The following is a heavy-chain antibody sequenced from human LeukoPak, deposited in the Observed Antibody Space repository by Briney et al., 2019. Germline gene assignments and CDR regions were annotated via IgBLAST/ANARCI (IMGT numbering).Heavy chain of an antibody. V-gene: IGHV1-2*02. J-gene: IGHJ4*02. CDR2: INPNSGGT. Sequence: GASVKVSCKASGYTFTSYGISWVRQAPGQGLEWMGWINPNSGGTNYAQKFQGRVTMTRDTSISTAYMELSRLRSDDTAVYYCARDLVGGSYSAEFDYWGQGTLVTVSS. D-gene: IGHD1-26*01. CDR1: GYTFTSYG. CDR3: ARDLVGGSYSAEFDY.